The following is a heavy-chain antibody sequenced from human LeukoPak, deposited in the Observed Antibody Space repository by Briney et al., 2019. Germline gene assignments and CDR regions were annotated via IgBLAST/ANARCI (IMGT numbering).Heavy chain of an antibody. CDR2: IKQDGSQT. D-gene: IGHD2-15*01. J-gene: IGHJ4*02. CDR1: GFTFSTYW. Sequence: GGSLRLSCAASGFTFSTYWMSWVRQAPGKGLEWVANIKQDGSQTYYVDSVRGRFTISRDNAKNSLYLQMNSLTAEDTAVNYCARLYCSGATCYANLDYWGQGTLVAVSS. CDR3: ARLYCSGATCYANLDY. V-gene: IGHV3-7*04.